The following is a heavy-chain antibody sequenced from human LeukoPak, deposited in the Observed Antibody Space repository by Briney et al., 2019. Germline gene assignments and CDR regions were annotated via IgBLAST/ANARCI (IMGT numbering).Heavy chain of an antibody. J-gene: IGHJ4*02. CDR2: INHSGST. CDR3: ARGGSVDTAMVAYSSGWYYFDH. V-gene: IGHV4-34*01. CDR1: GGSFSGYY. Sequence: SETLSLTCAVYGGSFSGYYWSWIRQPPGKGLEWIGEINHSGSTNYNPSLKSRVTISVDTSKNQFSLKLSSVTAADTAVYYCARGGSVDTAMVAYSSGWYYFDHWGQGTLVTVSS. D-gene: IGHD5-18*01.